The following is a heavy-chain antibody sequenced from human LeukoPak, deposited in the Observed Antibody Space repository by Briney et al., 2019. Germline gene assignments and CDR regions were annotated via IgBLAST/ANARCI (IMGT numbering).Heavy chain of an antibody. CDR3: ARAVAGNWFDP. Sequence: GGSLRLSCAASGFTFSSNYMSWVRQAPGKGLEWVSVIYSGGSTYYADSVTGRFTISRDNSKNTLYLQMNSLRAEDTAVYYCARAVAGNWFDPWGQGTLVTVSS. CDR2: IYSGGST. CDR1: GFTFSSNY. V-gene: IGHV3-53*01. J-gene: IGHJ5*02.